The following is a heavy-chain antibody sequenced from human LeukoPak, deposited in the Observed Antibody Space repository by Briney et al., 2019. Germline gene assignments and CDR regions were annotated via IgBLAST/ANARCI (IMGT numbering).Heavy chain of an antibody. J-gene: IGHJ4*02. V-gene: IGHV1-2*02. CDR1: GYTLTGYY. CDR2: INPNSGGT. CDR3: ARGLVLWFGELNYFDY. Sequence: GASVKVSCKASGYTLTGYYMHWVRQAPGQGLEWMGWINPNSGGTNYAQKFQGRVTMTRDTSISTAYMELSRLRSDDTAVYYCARGLVLWFGELNYFDYWGQGTLVTVSS. D-gene: IGHD3-10*01.